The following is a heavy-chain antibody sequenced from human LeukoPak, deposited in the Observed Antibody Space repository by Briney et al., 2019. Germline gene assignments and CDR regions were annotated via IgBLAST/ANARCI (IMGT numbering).Heavy chain of an antibody. J-gene: IGHJ6*02. CDR3: ARERDCSSTSCYYCYGMDV. V-gene: IGHV3-48*03. CDR1: GFTFSSYE. D-gene: IGHD2-2*01. Sequence: GGSLRLSCAASGFTFSSYEMNWVRQAPGKGLEWVSYISSSGSTIYYADSVKGRFTISRDNAKNSLYLQMNSLRAEDTAVYYCARERDCSSTSCYYCYGMDVWGQGTTVTVSS. CDR2: ISSSGSTI.